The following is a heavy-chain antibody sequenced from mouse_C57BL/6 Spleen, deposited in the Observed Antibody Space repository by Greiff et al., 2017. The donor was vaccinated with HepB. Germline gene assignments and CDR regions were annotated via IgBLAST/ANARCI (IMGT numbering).Heavy chain of an antibody. D-gene: IGHD1-1*01. V-gene: IGHV1-66*01. CDR2: IYPGSGNT. Sequence: QVQLKQSGPELVKPGASVKISCKASGYSFTSYYIHWVKQRPGQGLEWIGWIYPGSGNTKYNEKFKGKATLTADTSSSTAYMQLSSLTSEDSAVYYCARNYYGSSSYYAMDYWGQGTSVTVSS. CDR1: GYSFTSYY. CDR3: ARNYYGSSSYYAMDY. J-gene: IGHJ4*01.